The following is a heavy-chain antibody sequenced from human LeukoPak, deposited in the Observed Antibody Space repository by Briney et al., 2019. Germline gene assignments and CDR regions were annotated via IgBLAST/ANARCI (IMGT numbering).Heavy chain of an antibody. CDR1: GFTFSSYA. D-gene: IGHD3-10*01. CDR2: ISYDGSNK. Sequence: PGGSLSLSCAASGFTFSSYAMHWVRQAPGKGLEWVAVISYDGSNKYYADSVKGRFTISRDNPKNTLYLQMNSLRAEDTAVYYCARDEGFYGSGSYNTPFDFWGQGTLVTVSS. CDR3: ARDEGFYGSGSYNTPFDF. J-gene: IGHJ4*02. V-gene: IGHV3-30*04.